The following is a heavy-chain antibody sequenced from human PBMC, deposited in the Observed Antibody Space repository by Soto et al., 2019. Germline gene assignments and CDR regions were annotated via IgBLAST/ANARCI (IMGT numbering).Heavy chain of an antibody. CDR3: AKDLFPTSGQRFFFES. J-gene: IGHJ4*02. CDR1: GFTFSTYA. V-gene: IGHV3-23*01. Sequence: GSLRLSCAASGFTFSTYAMSWVLQAPGRGLEWVSTILHDETPFYTDSVKGRFTISRDNVRGTLYLQMNGLRVEDAALYFCAKDLFPTSGQRFFFESWGQGSLVTVSS. CDR2: ILHDETP. D-gene: IGHD2-21*01.